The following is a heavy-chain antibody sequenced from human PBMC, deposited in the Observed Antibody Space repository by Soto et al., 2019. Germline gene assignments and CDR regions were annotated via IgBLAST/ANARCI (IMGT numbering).Heavy chain of an antibody. V-gene: IGHV4-39*07. CDR3: ASLYGSGSYYNYYYYGMDV. CDR1: GGSISSSSYY. Sequence: PSETLSLTCTVSGGSISSSSYYWGWIRQPPGKGLEWIGSIYYSGSTYYNPSLKSRVTISVDKSKNQFSLKLSSVTAADTAVYYCASLYGSGSYYNYYYYGMDVWGQGATVTVSS. CDR2: IYYSGST. D-gene: IGHD3-10*01. J-gene: IGHJ6*02.